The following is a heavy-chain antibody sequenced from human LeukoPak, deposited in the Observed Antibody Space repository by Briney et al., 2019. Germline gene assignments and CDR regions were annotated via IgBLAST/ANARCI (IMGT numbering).Heavy chain of an antibody. CDR2: IIPIFGTA. CDR3: ASRSGPDTYYYDSSGYSTFFAWFDP. J-gene: IGHJ5*02. D-gene: IGHD3-22*01. CDR1: GATFSSYA. Sequence: ASVKVSCKASGATFSSYAISWVRQAPGQGLEWMGGIIPIFGTANYAQKFQGRVTITADESTSTTYMELSSLRSEDTAVYYCASRSGPDTYYYDSSGYSTFFAWFDPWGQGTLVTVSS. V-gene: IGHV1-69*13.